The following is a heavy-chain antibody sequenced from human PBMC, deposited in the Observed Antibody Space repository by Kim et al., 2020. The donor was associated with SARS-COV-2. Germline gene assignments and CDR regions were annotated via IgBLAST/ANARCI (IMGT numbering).Heavy chain of an antibody. D-gene: IGHD3-10*01. CDR2: IYYSGST. V-gene: IGHV4-30-4*01. J-gene: IGHJ4*02. CDR3: ASFGITMVRGLNV. CDR1: GGSISSGDYF. Sequence: SETLSLTCTLSGGSISSGDYFWSWIRQPPGKGLEWIGYIYYSGSTYYNPSLKSRGTITVDTSKNQFSLKLNSVTAADTAVYYCASFGITMVRGLNVWGQGTLVTVSS.